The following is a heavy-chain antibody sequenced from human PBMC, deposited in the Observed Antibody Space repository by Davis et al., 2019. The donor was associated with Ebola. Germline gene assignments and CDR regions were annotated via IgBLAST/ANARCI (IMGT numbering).Heavy chain of an antibody. CDR1: GFTFSGHG. CDR3: ARESEESFDI. D-gene: IGHD2/OR15-2a*01. J-gene: IGHJ3*02. V-gene: IGHV3-21*01. Sequence: PGGSLRLSCAASGFTFSGHGMNWVRQAPGRGLEWVSSIGSSSRSIYYADSVRGRFTISKDNAKNSPYLQMNSLRAKDTAVYYCARESEESFDIRGHGTMVTVSS. CDR2: IGSSSRSI.